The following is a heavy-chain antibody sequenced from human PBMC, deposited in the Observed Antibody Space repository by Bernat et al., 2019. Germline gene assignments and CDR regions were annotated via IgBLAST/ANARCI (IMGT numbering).Heavy chain of an antibody. J-gene: IGHJ6*03. Sequence: QVQLQESGPGLVKPSQTLSLTCTVSGGSISSGDYYWSWIRQPPGKGLEWIGYIYYSGSTYYNPSLKSRVTISVDTSKNQFSLKLSSVTAADTAVYYCARSYCSGGSCYYYYYYYYMDVWGKGTTVTVS. D-gene: IGHD2-15*01. V-gene: IGHV4-30-4*01. CDR3: ARSYCSGGSCYYYYYYYYMDV. CDR2: IYYSGST. CDR1: GGSISSGDYY.